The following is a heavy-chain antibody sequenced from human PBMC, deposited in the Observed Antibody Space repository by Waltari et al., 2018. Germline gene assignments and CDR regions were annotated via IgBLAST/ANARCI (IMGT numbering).Heavy chain of an antibody. CDR1: GFTFGNCD. D-gene: IGHD1-26*01. Sequence: EVQLLESGGGLVQPGGSLRPACAASGFTFGNCDMSWVRQAPGKGLEWVSSISGRGSKTSNGDAVKGRFTISRDNSRNTLFLVMNSLRAGDTAVYYCARDAGAGYYYFDLWGQGTLVTVSS. V-gene: IGHV3-23*01. CDR2: ISGRGSKT. J-gene: IGHJ4*02. CDR3: ARDAGAGYYYFDL.